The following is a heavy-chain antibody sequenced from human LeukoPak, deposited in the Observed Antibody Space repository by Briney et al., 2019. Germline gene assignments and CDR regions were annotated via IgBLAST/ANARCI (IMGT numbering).Heavy chain of an antibody. V-gene: IGHV4-61*02. CDR3: ARERGDYYGSGSYNRGGDAFDI. CDR2: IYTSGST. D-gene: IGHD3-10*01. Sequence: SQTLSLTCTVSGGSISSGGYYWSCIRQPAGKGLEWIGRIYTSGSTNYTPSLTSRVTISVDTSKNQFSLKLSSVTAAGTAVYYCARERGDYYGSGSYNRGGDAFDIWGQGTMVTVSS. J-gene: IGHJ3*02. CDR1: GGSISSGGYY.